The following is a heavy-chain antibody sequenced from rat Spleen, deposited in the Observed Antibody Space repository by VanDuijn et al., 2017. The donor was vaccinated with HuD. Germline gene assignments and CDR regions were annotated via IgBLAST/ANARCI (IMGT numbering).Heavy chain of an antibody. CDR2: ISYDGSST. CDR1: GFTFSDYN. Sequence: EVQLVESGGGLVQPGRSLKLSCAASGFTFSDYNMAWVRRAPKKVLEWVATISYDGSSTYYRDSVKGRFTISRDNAKSTLYLQMDSLRSEDTATYYCARHGYGGYSGPFAYWGQGTLVTVSS. V-gene: IGHV5-7*01. J-gene: IGHJ3*01. D-gene: IGHD1-11*01. CDR3: ARHGYGGYSGPFAY.